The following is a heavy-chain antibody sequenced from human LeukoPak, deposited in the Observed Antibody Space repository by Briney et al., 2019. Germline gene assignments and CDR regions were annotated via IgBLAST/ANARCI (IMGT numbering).Heavy chain of an antibody. V-gene: IGHV1-18*01. D-gene: IGHD6-6*01. CDR3: ARDAQPAYSSSPLGY. CDR1: GYTFTSYG. CDR2: ISAYNGNT. J-gene: IGHJ4*02. Sequence: ASVKVSCTASGYTFTSYGISWVRQAPGQGLEWMGWISAYNGNTNYAQKLQGRVTMTTDTSTSTAYMELRSLRSDDTAVYYCARDAQPAYSSSPLGYWGQGTLVTVSS.